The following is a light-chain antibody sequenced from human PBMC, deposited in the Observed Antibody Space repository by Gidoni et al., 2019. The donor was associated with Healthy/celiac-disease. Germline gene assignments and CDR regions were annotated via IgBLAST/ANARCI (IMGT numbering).Light chain of an antibody. V-gene: IGKV3-20*01. CDR2: GAS. Sequence: DIVLTQSPGTLSLSPGERATLSCRASQSVSSSYLAWYQQKPGQAPRHLIYGASSRATGSPDRFSGSGYGTDFTLTISRMEPEDFAVYYCQQYGSSQGMCSFGQGTKLEIK. J-gene: IGKJ2*04. CDR1: QSVSSSY. CDR3: QQYGSSQGMCS.